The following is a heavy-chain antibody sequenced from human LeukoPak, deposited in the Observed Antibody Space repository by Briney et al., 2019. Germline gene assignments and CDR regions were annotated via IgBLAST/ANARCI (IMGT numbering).Heavy chain of an antibody. CDR2: IWYDGSNK. Sequence: GGSLRLSCAASGFTFSSYGMHWVRQAPGKGLEWVAVIWYDGSNKYYADSVKGRFTISRDNSTNTLYLQMNSLRAEDTAVYYCAKDGNTASGYMDVWGKGTTVTVSS. J-gene: IGHJ6*03. CDR3: AKDGNTASGYMDV. V-gene: IGHV3-33*06. CDR1: GFTFSSYG. D-gene: IGHD5-18*01.